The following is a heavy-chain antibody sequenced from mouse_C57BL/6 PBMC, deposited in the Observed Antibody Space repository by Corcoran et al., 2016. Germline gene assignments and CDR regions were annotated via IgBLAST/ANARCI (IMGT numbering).Heavy chain of an antibody. J-gene: IGHJ1*03. CDR3: ARENDGYLDV. CDR2: INTYSGVP. V-gene: IGHV9-3*01. CDR1: GYTFTTYG. Sequence: QIQLVQSGPELKKPGETVKISCKASGYTFTTYGMSWVKQAPGKGLKWMGWINTYSGVPTYADDFKGRFAFSLETSASTAYLQINNLKNEDTATYFCARENDGYLDVWGTGTTVTVSS. D-gene: IGHD2-3*01.